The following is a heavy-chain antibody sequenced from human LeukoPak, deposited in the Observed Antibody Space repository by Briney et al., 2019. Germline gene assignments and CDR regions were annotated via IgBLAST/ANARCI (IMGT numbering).Heavy chain of an antibody. CDR3: AREGRSLYVGLSGWFDP. V-gene: IGHV3-48*01. D-gene: IGHD6-13*01. J-gene: IGHJ5*02. Sequence: GGSLRLSCAASGFTFSSYSMNWVRQAPGKGLDWVSYISSSSSTIYYADSVKGRLTISRDNAKNSLYLQMNSLRAEDTAVYYCAREGRSLYVGLSGWFDPWGQGTLVTVSS. CDR2: ISSSSSTI. CDR1: GFTFSSYS.